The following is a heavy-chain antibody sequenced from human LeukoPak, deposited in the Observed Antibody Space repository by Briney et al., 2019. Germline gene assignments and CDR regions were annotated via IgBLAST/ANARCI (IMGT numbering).Heavy chain of an antibody. Sequence: GSLRLSFVTSWFSFNSYGLHWVRQAPGKGLGWVAVVPYDGSSQYADSVEGRFTISRDNSKNTLYLHIRSLRPDDTAIYFCCFGSGKGSYFDYWGQGTRVTVSS. CDR3: CFGSGKGSYFDY. D-gene: IGHD3-10*01. V-gene: IGHV3-30*03. CDR2: VPYDGSSQ. J-gene: IGHJ4*02. CDR1: WFSFNSYG.